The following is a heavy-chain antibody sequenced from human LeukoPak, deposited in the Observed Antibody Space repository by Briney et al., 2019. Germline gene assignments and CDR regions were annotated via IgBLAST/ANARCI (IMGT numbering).Heavy chain of an antibody. V-gene: IGHV3-30*04. Sequence: GGSLRLSCAASAFTFSRYAMHWVRQAPGKGLECVTLISYDGSHKDYADSVKGRFTISRDNSKNTLYLQMNSLRAEDTAVYYCAKGSKAVVFTRDHYMDVWGKGTTVTFSS. CDR3: AKGSKAVVFTRDHYMDV. D-gene: IGHD3-22*01. J-gene: IGHJ6*03. CDR1: AFTFSRYA. CDR2: ISYDGSHK.